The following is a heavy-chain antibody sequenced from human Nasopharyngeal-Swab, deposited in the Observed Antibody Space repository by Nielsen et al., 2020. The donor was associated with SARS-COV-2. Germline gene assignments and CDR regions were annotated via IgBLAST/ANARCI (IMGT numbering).Heavy chain of an antibody. J-gene: IGHJ6*02. CDR3: AKGLLNSSGWSYYYYGMDV. CDR2: ISWNSGGI. D-gene: IGHD6-19*01. Sequence: VRQAPGKGLEWVSGISWNSGGIGYADSVKGRFTISRDNAKNSLYLQMNSLRAEDTALYYCAKGLLNSSGWSYYYYGMDVWGQGTTVTVSS. V-gene: IGHV3-9*01.